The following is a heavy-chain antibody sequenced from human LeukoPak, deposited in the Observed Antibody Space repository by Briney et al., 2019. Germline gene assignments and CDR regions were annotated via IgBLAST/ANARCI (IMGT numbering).Heavy chain of an antibody. CDR2: TYYRSKWYN. CDR3: ARDKSDSQWLATTRIDY. Sequence: SQTLSLTCAISGDSVSSNSAAWNWIRQSPSRGLEWLGRTYYRSKWYNDYAVSVKSRITINPDTSKNQFSLQLNSVTPEDTAVYYCARDKSDSQWLATTRIDYWGQGTLVTVSS. J-gene: IGHJ4*02. CDR1: GDSVSSNSAA. V-gene: IGHV6-1*01. D-gene: IGHD6-19*01.